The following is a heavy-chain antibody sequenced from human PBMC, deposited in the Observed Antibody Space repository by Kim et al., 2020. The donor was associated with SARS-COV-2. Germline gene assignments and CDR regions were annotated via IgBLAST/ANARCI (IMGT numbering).Heavy chain of an antibody. CDR2: IYYSGST. CDR1: GGSISSGGYY. J-gene: IGHJ5*02. Sequence: SETLSLTCTVSGGSISSGGYYWSWIRQHPGKGLEWIGYIYYSGSTYYNPSLNSRVTISVDTSKNHFSLKLGSVTAADTAVYYCARDLWASSSCWSNPFDPWGQGTLVTVSS. D-gene: IGHD6-19*01. CDR3: ARDLWASSSCWSNPFDP. V-gene: IGHV4-31*03.